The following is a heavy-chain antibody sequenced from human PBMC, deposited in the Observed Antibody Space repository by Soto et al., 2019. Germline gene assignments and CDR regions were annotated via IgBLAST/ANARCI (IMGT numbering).Heavy chain of an antibody. V-gene: IGHV3-13*01. CDR3: ARGGVYSSGWSEAFQH. D-gene: IGHD6-19*01. CDR2: IGTAGDT. J-gene: IGHJ1*01. CDR1: GFTFSRYD. Sequence: GGSLRLSCAASGFTFSRYDMHWFRQATGKGLEWVSAIGTAGDTYYPGSVKGRFTISRENAKNSLYLQMNSLRAGDTAVYYCARGGVYSSGWSEAFQHWGQGTLVTVSS.